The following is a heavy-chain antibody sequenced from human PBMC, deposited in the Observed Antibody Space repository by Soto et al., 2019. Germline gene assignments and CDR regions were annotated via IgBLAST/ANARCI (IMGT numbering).Heavy chain of an antibody. D-gene: IGHD5-18*01. CDR3: ERDLHPGDTVYGLDV. CDR1: AFSFSSYN. V-gene: IGHV3-48*02. CDR2: ISSGSDTI. J-gene: IGHJ6*02. Sequence: EVHLVESGGGMVQPGGSLRLSCAASAFSFSSYNMNWVRQAPGQGLDWISYISSGSDTIYYADSVKGRLTVSRDNARNSLYLQMNNLREEDTAVYYCERDLHPGDTVYGLDVWGQVTTVTVSS.